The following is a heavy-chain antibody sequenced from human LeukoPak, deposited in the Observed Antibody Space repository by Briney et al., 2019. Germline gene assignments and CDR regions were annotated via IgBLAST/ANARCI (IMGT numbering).Heavy chain of an antibody. CDR2: IYYSGST. D-gene: IGHD4-17*01. Sequence: SETLSLTCTVSGGSISSYYWSWIRQPPGKGLEWIGYIYYSGSTNYNPSLKSRVTISVDKSKNQFSLKLSSVTAADTAVYYCARDRDYGDYSYPGEPFDIWGQGTMVTVSS. V-gene: IGHV4-59*01. J-gene: IGHJ3*02. CDR3: ARDRDYGDYSYPGEPFDI. CDR1: GGSISSYY.